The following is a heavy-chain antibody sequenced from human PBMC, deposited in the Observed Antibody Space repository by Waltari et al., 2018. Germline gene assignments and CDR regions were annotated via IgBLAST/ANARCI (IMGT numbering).Heavy chain of an antibody. V-gene: IGHV3-33*01. J-gene: IGHJ6*02. CDR3: ARSMTTVTTDYYYYGMDV. D-gene: IGHD4-4*01. CDR2: IWYDVSNK. CDR1: GFTFSSYG. Sequence: QVQLVESGGGVVQPGRSLRLSCAASGFTFSSYGMHWVRQAPGKGLDWGAVIWYDVSNKYYADSVKGRFTISRDNSKNTLYLQMNSLRAEDTAVYYCARSMTTVTTDYYYYGMDVWGQGTTVTVSS.